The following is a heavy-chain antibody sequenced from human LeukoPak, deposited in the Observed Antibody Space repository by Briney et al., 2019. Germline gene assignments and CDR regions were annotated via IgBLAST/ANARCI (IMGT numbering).Heavy chain of an antibody. Sequence: SETLSLTCTVSGGSISGYYWSWIRQPPGKGLEWIGYIYYNGNTNYNPSLKSRVTMSVDTSKNQFSLKLSSVTAADTAVYYCARSGDSSGYYPFDYWGQGTLVTVSS. J-gene: IGHJ4*02. V-gene: IGHV4-59*08. D-gene: IGHD3-22*01. CDR3: ARSGDSSGYYPFDY. CDR1: GGSISGYY. CDR2: IYYNGNT.